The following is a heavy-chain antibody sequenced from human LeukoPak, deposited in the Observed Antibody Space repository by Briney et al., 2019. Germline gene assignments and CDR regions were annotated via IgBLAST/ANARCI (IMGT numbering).Heavy chain of an antibody. CDR1: GFTFSSYA. Sequence: PGGSLRLSCAASGFTFSSYAMHCLRQAPGKGLEYVSSISSNGGSTYYENSVKGRFTICRDNSKNKLYLQMGSLRAEDMAVYYCAREGDWNHSFDYWGQGTLVTVSS. CDR3: AREGDWNHSFDY. D-gene: IGHD1-1*01. V-gene: IGHV3-64*01. J-gene: IGHJ4*02. CDR2: ISSNGGST.